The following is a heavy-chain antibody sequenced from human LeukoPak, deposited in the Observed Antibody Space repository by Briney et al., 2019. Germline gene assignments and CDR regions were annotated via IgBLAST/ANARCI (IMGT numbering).Heavy chain of an antibody. V-gene: IGHV1-69*13. CDR2: IIPIFGTA. D-gene: IGHD3-9*01. J-gene: IGHJ4*02. Sequence: SVKVSCKASGYTFSGHYLHWVRQAPGQGLEWMGGIIPIFGTANYAQKFQGRVTITADESTSTAYMELSSLRSEDTAVYYCARDRRDYYDILTGYYDYWGRGTLVTVSS. CDR3: ARDRRDYYDILTGYYDY. CDR1: GYTFSGHY.